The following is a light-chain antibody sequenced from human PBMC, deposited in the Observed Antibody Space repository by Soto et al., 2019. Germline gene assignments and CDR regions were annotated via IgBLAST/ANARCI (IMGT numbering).Light chain of an antibody. CDR1: SSDVGSYNY. V-gene: IGLV2-14*01. Sequence: QSALTQPASVSGSPGQSITISCTGTSSDVGSYNYVSWYQQYPGKAPKLMIYDVSNRPSGVSYRFSGSKSGNTASLTISGLQDEDEADYYCSSYTTSSTHVVFGRGTTLSVL. J-gene: IGLJ3*02. CDR2: DVS. CDR3: SSYTTSSTHVV.